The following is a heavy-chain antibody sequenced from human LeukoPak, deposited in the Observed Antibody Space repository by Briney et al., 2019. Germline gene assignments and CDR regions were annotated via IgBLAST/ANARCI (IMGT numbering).Heavy chain of an antibody. CDR3: IRDLRDHDY. CDR1: GFAFSGYA. CDR2: INGDGTQT. V-gene: IGHV3-74*01. J-gene: IGHJ4*02. Sequence: GGSLRLSCAASGFAFSGYAMSWVRQPPGKGLVWVSRINGDGTQTNYADSVKGRFTVSRDNAKNTLYLQMNSLRADDTAVYFCIRDLRDHDYWGQGALVTVSS.